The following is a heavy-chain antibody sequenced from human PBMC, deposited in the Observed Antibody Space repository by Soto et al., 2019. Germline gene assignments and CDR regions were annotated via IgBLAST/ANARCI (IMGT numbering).Heavy chain of an antibody. V-gene: IGHV3-23*01. J-gene: IGHJ4*02. Sequence: EVQLLESGGGLVQPGGSLRLSCVASGFTFSSYAMSWVRQAPGKGLEWVSAISGSGGSTYYADSVKGRFTISRDNSKNTLYLQMNSLRAEDTAVYYCAKVGSVVVVPAAIRFFDYWGQGTLVTVSS. D-gene: IGHD2-2*02. CDR3: AKVGSVVVVPAAIRFFDY. CDR2: ISGSGGST. CDR1: GFTFSSYA.